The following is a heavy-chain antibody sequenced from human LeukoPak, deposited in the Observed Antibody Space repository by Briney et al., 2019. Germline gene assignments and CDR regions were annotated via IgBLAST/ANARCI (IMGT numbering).Heavy chain of an antibody. D-gene: IGHD6-13*01. Sequence: PGGSLRLSCAGSGFTFSSYSMNWVRQAPGVGLEWISYIDSRSGNIYYADSAKGRFTISRDNAKNSLFLQMSSLRAEDTALYYCARGRGPSVGKAPGGLNWFDPWGQGTLVTVSS. CDR2: IDSRSGNI. V-gene: IGHV3-48*04. CDR3: ARGRGPSVGKAPGGLNWFDP. CDR1: GFTFSSYS. J-gene: IGHJ5*02.